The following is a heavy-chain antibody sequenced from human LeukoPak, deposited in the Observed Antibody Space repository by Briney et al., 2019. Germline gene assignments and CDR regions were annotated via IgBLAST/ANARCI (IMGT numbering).Heavy chain of an antibody. V-gene: IGHV3-15*01. J-gene: IGHJ5*02. CDR2: IKSEADGGST. Sequence: PGGSLRLSCEASGFSFDSAWMSWIRQAPGQGLEWIGRIKSEADGGSTDYAAPVKGRFTISRDDSKNTLYLQMNSLKTEDTAVYYCAKPSSAVTAQSPSFDPWGQGALVTVSS. CDR1: GFSFDSAW. D-gene: IGHD3-16*01. CDR3: AKPSSAVTAQSPSFDP.